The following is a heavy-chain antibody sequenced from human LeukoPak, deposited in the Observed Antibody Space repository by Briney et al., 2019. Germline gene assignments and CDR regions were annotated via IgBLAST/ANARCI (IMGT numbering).Heavy chain of an antibody. J-gene: IGHJ4*02. CDR1: GSTFKTYW. Sequence: PGGSLRLSCGASGSTFKTYWMTWVRQAPGKGLEWVGNIKDDGSAEYYVDSVKGRFTISRDNAENSLYLQMNNLRVEDTAVYYCARDTPGYGAYENWGQGTRVTVSS. CDR2: IKDDGSAE. CDR3: ARDTPGYGAYEN. D-gene: IGHD4/OR15-4a*01. V-gene: IGHV3-7*01.